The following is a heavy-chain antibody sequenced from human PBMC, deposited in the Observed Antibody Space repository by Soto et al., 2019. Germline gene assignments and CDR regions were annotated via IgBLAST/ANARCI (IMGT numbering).Heavy chain of an antibody. CDR1: GFTFSSYD. V-gene: IGHV3-13*01. D-gene: IGHD6-19*01. Sequence: GGSLRLSCAASGFTFSSYDMHWVRQATGKGLEWVSAIGTAGDTYYPGSVKGRFTISRENAKNSLYLQMNSLRAGDTAVYYCARGGIAVAGRLNDAFDIWGQGTMVTVSS. CDR3: ARGGIAVAGRLNDAFDI. J-gene: IGHJ3*02. CDR2: IGTAGDT.